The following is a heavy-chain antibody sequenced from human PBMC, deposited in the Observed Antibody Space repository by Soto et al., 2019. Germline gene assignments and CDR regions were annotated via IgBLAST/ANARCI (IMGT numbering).Heavy chain of an antibody. CDR1: GYSFTSYW. D-gene: IGHD4-4*01. Sequence: GESLKISCKGSGYSFTSYWIGWVRQMPGKGLEWMGIIYPGDSDTRYSPSFQGQVTISANKSISTAYLQWSSLKASDTAMYYCARQTTVTTFYFDYWGQGTLVTVSS. CDR3: ARQTTVTTFYFDY. J-gene: IGHJ4*02. CDR2: IYPGDSDT. V-gene: IGHV5-51*01.